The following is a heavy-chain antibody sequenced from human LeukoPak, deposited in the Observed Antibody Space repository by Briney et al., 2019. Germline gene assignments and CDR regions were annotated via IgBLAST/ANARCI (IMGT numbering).Heavy chain of an antibody. CDR2: INDSGRT. CDR1: GESFSDYN. CDR3: ARGLDLEGLDY. Sequence: PSETLSLTCAVYGESFSDYNWSCLRQSPEKGLEWIGEINDSGRTHYNPSLKSRVTISVDTAKYQFSLSLSSLTAADTAVYYCARGLDLEGLDYWGQGTLVTVSS. V-gene: IGHV4-34*01. D-gene: IGHD1-1*01. J-gene: IGHJ4*02.